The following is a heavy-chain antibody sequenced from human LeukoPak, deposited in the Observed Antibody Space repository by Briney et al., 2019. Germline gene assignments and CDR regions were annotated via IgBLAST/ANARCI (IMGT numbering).Heavy chain of an antibody. D-gene: IGHD5-18*01. CDR2: FDPEDGET. Sequence: ASVTVSCKVSGYTLTELSMHWVRQAPGKGLEWMGGFDPEDGETIYAQKFQGRVTMTEDTSTDTAYMELSSLRSEDTAVYYCATSYGYGHYYFDYWGQGTLVTVSS. CDR3: ATSYGYGHYYFDY. CDR1: GYTLTELS. V-gene: IGHV1-24*01. J-gene: IGHJ4*02.